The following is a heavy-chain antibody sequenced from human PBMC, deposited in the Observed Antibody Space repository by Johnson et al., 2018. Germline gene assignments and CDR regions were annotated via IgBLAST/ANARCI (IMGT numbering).Heavy chain of an antibody. CDR1: GFTFSHYG. Sequence: QVQLVQSGGGVVQPGRSLRLSCAASGFTFSHYGMNWVRQAPGKGLEWVAAISFDGRNKYYADSVKGRFTISRDNSKNTLFLQMNSLRAEDTGIYYCAKDRSLMWPTYYFDYWGQGTLVTVSS. CDR2: ISFDGRNK. J-gene: IGHJ4*02. CDR3: AKDRSLMWPTYYFDY. V-gene: IGHV3-30*18. D-gene: IGHD2-8*01.